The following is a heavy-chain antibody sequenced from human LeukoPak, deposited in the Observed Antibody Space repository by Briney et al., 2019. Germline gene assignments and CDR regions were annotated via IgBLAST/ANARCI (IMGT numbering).Heavy chain of an antibody. CDR1: GFTFSSYA. Sequence: PGGSLRLSCAASGFTFSSYAMSWVRQAPGKGLEWVSAISGSGGNTYYADSVKGRFTISRDNSKNTLYLQMNSLRAEDTAVYYCSKDLLVVPAAIDYFDYWGQGTLVTVSS. J-gene: IGHJ4*02. V-gene: IGHV3-23*01. D-gene: IGHD2-2*01. CDR3: SKDLLVVPAAIDYFDY. CDR2: ISGSGGNT.